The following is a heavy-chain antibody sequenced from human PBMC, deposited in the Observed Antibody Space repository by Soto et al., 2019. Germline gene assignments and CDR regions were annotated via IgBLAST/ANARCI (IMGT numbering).Heavy chain of an antibody. V-gene: IGHV3-64*01. D-gene: IGHD4-17*01. CDR3: ARVRQDYGDYDY. Sequence: EVQLVESGGDLVQPGGSLRLSCAASGFTFSMHAIHWVRQAPGKGLDFVSGLSGNGRSTYYANSVKGRLTISRDNSKNKLYLQMGSLRAEDTAVYYCARVRQDYGDYDYWGQGTLVTVSS. CDR1: GFTFSMHA. J-gene: IGHJ4*02. CDR2: LSGNGRST.